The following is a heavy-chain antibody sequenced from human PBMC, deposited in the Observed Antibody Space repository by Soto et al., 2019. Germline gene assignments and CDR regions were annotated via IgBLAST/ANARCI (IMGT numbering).Heavy chain of an antibody. J-gene: IGHJ4*02. V-gene: IGHV3-23*01. CDR2: ISDSGSSI. CDR1: GFTLAVHA. D-gene: IGHD3-10*01. Sequence: VQLLESGGGLVQPGGSLRLSCAASGFTLAVHAMSWVRQAPGKGLELVSSISDSGSSISYANSVNGRFTISRDISKNTLYRQMNSLRAEDTAVYYCAKGSPMIREIDYWGQGTLVTVSS. CDR3: AKGSPMIREIDY.